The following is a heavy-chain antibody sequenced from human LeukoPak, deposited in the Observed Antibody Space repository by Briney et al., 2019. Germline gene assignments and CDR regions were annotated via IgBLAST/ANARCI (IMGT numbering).Heavy chain of an antibody. CDR1: GGSFSGYY. V-gene: IGHV4-34*01. J-gene: IGHJ4*02. CDR3: ARSSGYYFRLLGY. D-gene: IGHD3-22*01. Sequence: SETLSLTCAVYGGSFSGYYWSWIRQPPGKGLEWIGEINHSGSTNYNPSLKSRVTKSVDTSKNQFSLKLSSVTAADTAVYYCARSSGYYFRLLGYWGQGTLVTVSS. CDR2: INHSGST.